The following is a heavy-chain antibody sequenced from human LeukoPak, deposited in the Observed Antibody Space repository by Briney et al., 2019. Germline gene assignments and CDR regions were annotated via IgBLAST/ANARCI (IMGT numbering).Heavy chain of an antibody. CDR2: IWYDGSNK. J-gene: IGHJ4*02. CDR3: ARDPDSGYSYGGFAY. CDR1: GFTFSSYG. V-gene: IGHV3-33*01. Sequence: GGSLRLSCAASGFTFSSYGMHWVRQAPGKGLEWVAVIWYDGSNKYYADSVKGRFTISRDNSKNTLYLQMNSLRAEDTAVYYCARDPDSGYSYGGFAYWGQGTLVTVSS. D-gene: IGHD5-18*01.